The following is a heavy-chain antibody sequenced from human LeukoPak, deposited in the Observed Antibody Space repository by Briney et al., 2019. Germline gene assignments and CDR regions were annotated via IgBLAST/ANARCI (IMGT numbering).Heavy chain of an antibody. CDR2: ISTSSNYI. D-gene: IGHD1-20*01. Sequence: PGGSLRLSCAASGFTFSSYWMSWVRQAPGKGLEWVSFISTSSNYIYYADSVKGRFTISRDNAKNSLYLQMNSLRAEDTAVYYCARDNWIEAHYFDYWGQGTLVTVSS. V-gene: IGHV3-21*01. CDR1: GFTFSSYW. J-gene: IGHJ4*02. CDR3: ARDNWIEAHYFDY.